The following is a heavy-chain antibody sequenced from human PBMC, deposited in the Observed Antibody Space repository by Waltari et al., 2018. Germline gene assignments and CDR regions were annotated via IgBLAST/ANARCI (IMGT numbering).Heavy chain of an antibody. V-gene: IGHV4-4*02. CDR1: GASISSNRW. CDR2: NDYTGGA. J-gene: IGHJ4*02. Sequence: QVQLQESGPGLVKPSGTLSLTCAVSGASISSNRWWSWVRQPPGKGLEWIGDNDYTGGANTNPAHRSRVTMALDKSKNDFSLKLSAGTAAETAVYYCASRPWGDFARRLDFWGRGTLVTVSS. D-gene: IGHD2-21*02. CDR3: ASRPWGDFARRLDF.